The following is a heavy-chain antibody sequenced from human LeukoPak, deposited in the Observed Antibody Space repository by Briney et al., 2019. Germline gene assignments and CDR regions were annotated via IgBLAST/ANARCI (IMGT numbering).Heavy chain of an antibody. CDR2: IYSGGGT. D-gene: IGHD3-22*01. CDR1: GFTVNSNY. CDR3: ARERDSRGY. V-gene: IGHV3-66*01. Sequence: QPGGSLRLSCAASGFTVNSNYMTWVRQAPGKGLEWVSVIYSGGGTYYADSVKGRFTISRDNSKNTLYLQMNSPRAEDTAVYYCARERDSRGYWGQGTLVTVSS. J-gene: IGHJ4*02.